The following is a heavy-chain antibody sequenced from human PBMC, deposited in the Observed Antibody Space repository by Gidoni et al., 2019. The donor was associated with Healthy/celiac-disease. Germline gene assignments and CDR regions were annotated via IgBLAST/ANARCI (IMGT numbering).Heavy chain of an antibody. CDR2: IWYDGSNK. V-gene: IGHV3-33*01. CDR1: GFTFSSYG. Sequence: QVQLVESGGGVVQPGRSLRLSCAASGFTFSSYGMHWVRQAPGKGLEGVAVIWYDGSNKYYADSVKGRFTISRENSKNTLYLQMNSLRAEDTAVYYCAREGLDYWGQGTLVTVSS. J-gene: IGHJ4*02. CDR3: AREGLDY. D-gene: IGHD3-16*01.